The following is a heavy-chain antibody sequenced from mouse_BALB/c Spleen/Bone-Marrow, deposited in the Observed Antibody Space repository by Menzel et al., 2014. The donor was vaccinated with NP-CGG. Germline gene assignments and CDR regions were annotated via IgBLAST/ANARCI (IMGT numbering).Heavy chain of an antibody. CDR1: GFDFSRYW. D-gene: IGHD2-3*01. CDR2: INPDSSTI. Sequence: EVMLVESGGGLVQPGGSLKLSCAASGFDFSRYWMSWVRQAPGKGLEWIGEINPDSSTINYTPSLKDKFIISRDNAKNTLYLQMDKVRSEDTALYYCTSYDGYYYWYCDVWGAGTTATVSS. V-gene: IGHV4-1*02. J-gene: IGHJ1*01. CDR3: TSYDGYYYWYCDV.